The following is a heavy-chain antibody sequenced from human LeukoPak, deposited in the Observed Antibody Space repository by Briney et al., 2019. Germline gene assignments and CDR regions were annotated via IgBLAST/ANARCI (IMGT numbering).Heavy chain of an antibody. V-gene: IGHV3-23*01. Sequence: GGSLRLSCAASGFTFSSYAMSWVRHAPGEGLEWVSAISDSGGTTYYADSVKGRFTISRDNSKNTLYLQMNSLRAEDTAVYYCARAVGPFDIWGQGTMVTVSS. CDR3: ARAVGPFDI. CDR2: ISDSGGTT. J-gene: IGHJ3*02. CDR1: GFTFSSYA.